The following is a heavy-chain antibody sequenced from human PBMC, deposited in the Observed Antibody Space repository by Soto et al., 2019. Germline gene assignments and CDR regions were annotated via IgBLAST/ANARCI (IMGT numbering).Heavy chain of an antibody. V-gene: IGHV4-34*01. CDR1: GGSFSGYY. J-gene: IGHJ4*02. CDR2: INHSVST. Sequence: QVQLQQWGAGLLKPSETLSLTCAVYGGSFSGYYWSWIRQPPGKGLEWVGAINHSVSTNYTPSLKSGVTISVDPSKNQLRLRLSAVTSAVTAGYYCARLPYYYGSGSRAARDYWGQGTLVSVYS. CDR3: ARLPYYYGSGSRAARDY. D-gene: IGHD3-10*01.